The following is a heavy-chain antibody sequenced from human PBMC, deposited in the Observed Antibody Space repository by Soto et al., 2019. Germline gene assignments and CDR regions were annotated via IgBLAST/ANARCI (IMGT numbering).Heavy chain of an antibody. CDR2: ITIRTGNV. Sequence: GGSLRLSCEASGFTISECSMNWVRQAPGKGLEWLAYITIRTGNVLYADSVRGRFTISADNAENSVILQMNSLRVEDTAVYYCAKYHYFDGKWGQGALVTVSS. CDR1: GFTISECS. V-gene: IGHV3-48*01. J-gene: IGHJ4*02. CDR3: AKYHYFDGK. D-gene: IGHD3-22*01.